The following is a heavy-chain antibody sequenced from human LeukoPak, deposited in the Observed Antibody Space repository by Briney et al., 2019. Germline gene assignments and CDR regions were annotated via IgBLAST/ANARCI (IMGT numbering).Heavy chain of an antibody. CDR1: GFTFSGSA. V-gene: IGHV3-73*01. CDR2: IRSTANGYAT. Sequence: PGGSLRLSCAASGFTFSGSALHWVRQASGKGLEWVGRIRSTANGYATAYAASVKGRFTISRDDSKNTAYLQMDSLKTEDTAVYYCARGKSRGSHIDYWGQGTLVTVSS. J-gene: IGHJ4*02. D-gene: IGHD1-26*01. CDR3: ARGKSRGSHIDY.